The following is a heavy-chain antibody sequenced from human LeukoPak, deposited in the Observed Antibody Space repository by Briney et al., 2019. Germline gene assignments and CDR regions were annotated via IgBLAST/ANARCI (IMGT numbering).Heavy chain of an antibody. CDR2: IYYSGST. D-gene: IGHD3-10*01. CDR3: ARGWFGESEFDY. CDR1: GGSISSYY. Sequence: SETLSLTCTVSGGSISSYYWSWIRQPPGKGLEWIGYIYYSGSTNYNPSLKSRVTISVDTSKNQFSLKLSSVTAADTAVYYCARGWFGESEFDYWGQGTLVTVSS. V-gene: IGHV4-59*01. J-gene: IGHJ4*02.